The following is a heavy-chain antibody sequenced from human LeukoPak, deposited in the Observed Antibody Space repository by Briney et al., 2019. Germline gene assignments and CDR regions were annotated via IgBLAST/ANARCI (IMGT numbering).Heavy chain of an antibody. CDR3: ARAVTGTSMVDY. CDR1: GGSISSYY. J-gene: IGHJ4*02. CDR2: ISYTGST. D-gene: IGHD6-19*01. V-gene: IGHV4-59*08. Sequence: SETLSLACTVSGGSISSYYWSWIRQAPGKGLEWIGYISYTGSTSYNPSLRNRVTISLHTSENQFSLRLTSVTAADTAVYYCARAVTGTSMVDYWGQGTLVAVSS.